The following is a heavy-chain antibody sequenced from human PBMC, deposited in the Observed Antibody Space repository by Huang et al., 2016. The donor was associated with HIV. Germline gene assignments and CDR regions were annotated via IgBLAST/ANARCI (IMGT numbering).Heavy chain of an antibody. J-gene: IGHJ4*02. CDR3: VRDPRIQSWLNYFDY. V-gene: IGHV3-74*01. D-gene: IGHD3-22*01. CDR2: INSDGSSS. Sequence: EVQLVESGGGLVQPGGSLRLSCAASGFTFSSYWMHGVRQAPGKGLVCVSRINSDGSSSGYADSVKGRFTISRDNAKNTLYLQMNSLRAEDTAVYYCVRDPRIQSWLNYFDYWGQGTLVSVSS. CDR1: GFTFSSYW.